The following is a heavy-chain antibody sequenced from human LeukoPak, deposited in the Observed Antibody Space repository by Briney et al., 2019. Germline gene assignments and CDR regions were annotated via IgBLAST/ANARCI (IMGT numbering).Heavy chain of an antibody. CDR2: IYHSGST. V-gene: IGHV4-30-2*05. D-gene: IGHD3-10*01. CDR1: GGSISSGGYS. Sequence: SETLSLTCAVSGGSISSGGYSWSWIRQPPGKGLEWIGYIYHSGSTYYNPSLKSRVTISVDTSKNQFSLKLSSVTAADTAVYYCARFGRVFRDAFDIWGQGTMVTVSS. CDR3: ARFGRVFRDAFDI. J-gene: IGHJ3*02.